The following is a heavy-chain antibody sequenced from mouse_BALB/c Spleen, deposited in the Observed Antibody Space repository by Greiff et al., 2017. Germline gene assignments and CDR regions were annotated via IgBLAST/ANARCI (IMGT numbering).Heavy chain of an antibody. CDR3: ARGGFYDGYYGY. CDR1: GFTFSSYA. Sequence: EVKVVESGGGLVKPGGSLKLSCAASGFTFSSYAMSWVRQTPEKRLEWVASISSGGSTYYPDSVKGRFTISRDNARNILYLQMSSLRSEDTAMYYCARGGFYDGYYGYWGQGTTLTVSS. D-gene: IGHD2-3*01. CDR2: ISSGGST. J-gene: IGHJ2*01. V-gene: IGHV5-6-5*01.